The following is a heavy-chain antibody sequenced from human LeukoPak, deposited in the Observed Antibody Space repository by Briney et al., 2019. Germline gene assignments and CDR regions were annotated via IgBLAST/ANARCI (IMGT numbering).Heavy chain of an antibody. V-gene: IGHV4-59*01. CDR1: GGSINKYY. J-gene: IGHJ4*02. D-gene: IGHD3-22*01. CDR2: IYYRGNT. CDR3: ARDTAYYDSSGYYYGGRSFDL. Sequence: TSETLSLTCTISGGSINKYYWSWIRQPPGKGLEWIASIYYRGNTNYNPSLKSRVTMSADTSKNQVSLKLSSVTAADTAVYYCARDTAYYDSSGYYYGGRSFDLWGQGTLLTVSS.